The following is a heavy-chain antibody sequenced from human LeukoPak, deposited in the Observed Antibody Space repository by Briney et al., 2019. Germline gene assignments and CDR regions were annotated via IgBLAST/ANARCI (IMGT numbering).Heavy chain of an antibody. D-gene: IGHD3-22*01. CDR2: IYSGGST. J-gene: IGHJ4*02. V-gene: IGHV3-53*01. Sequence: PGGSLRLSCAASGFTVSSNYMSWVRQAPGKGLEWVSVIYSGGSTYYADSVKGRFTISRDNSKNTLYLQMNSLRAEDTAVYYCAKDYDSSGYWPWRESLGEGAFDYWGQGTLVTVSS. CDR3: AKDYDSSGYWPWRESLGEGAFDY. CDR1: GFTVSSNY.